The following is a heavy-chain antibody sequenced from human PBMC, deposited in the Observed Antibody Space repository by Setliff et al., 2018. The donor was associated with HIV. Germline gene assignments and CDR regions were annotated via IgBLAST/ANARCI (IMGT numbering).Heavy chain of an antibody. J-gene: IGHJ4*02. D-gene: IGHD6-19*01. CDR2: VTHSGRT. Sequence: SETLSLTCAVSGYSISSGTYYWSWIRQPPGKGLEWIGEVTHSGRTNYNPSLESRVTTSVDTSKKQFSLRLTSVTAADTAVYYCARGVRDNSGWSSYYFDYWGQGTLVTVSS. V-gene: IGHV4-39*07. CDR3: ARGVRDNSGWSSYYFDY. CDR1: GYSISSGTYY.